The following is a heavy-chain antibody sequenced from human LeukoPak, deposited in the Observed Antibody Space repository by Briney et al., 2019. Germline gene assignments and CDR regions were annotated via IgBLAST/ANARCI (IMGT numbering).Heavy chain of an antibody. CDR2: IGSTSSFI. CDR3: ARVGGYCTNGVCLYYFDY. V-gene: IGHV3-21*01. CDR1: GFTFSTYW. J-gene: IGHJ4*02. D-gene: IGHD2-8*01. Sequence: GGSLRLSCSASGFTFSTYWMSWVRQAPGKGLEWVSSIGSTSSFIYYADSVKGRSTISSDNAKSSLYLQMNNLRAEDTAVYYCARVGGYCTNGVCLYYFDYWGQGTLVTVSS.